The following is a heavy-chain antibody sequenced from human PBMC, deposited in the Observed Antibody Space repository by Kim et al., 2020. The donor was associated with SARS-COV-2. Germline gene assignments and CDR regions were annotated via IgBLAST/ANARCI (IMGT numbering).Heavy chain of an antibody. CDR3: ARDTYYYDSSGSHYYFDY. J-gene: IGHJ4*02. V-gene: IGHV1-46*01. D-gene: IGHD3-22*01. CDR1: GYTFTSYY. Sequence: ASVKVSCKASGYTFTSYYMHWVRQAPGQGLEWMGIINPSGGSTSYAQKFQGRVTMTRDTSTSTVYMELSSLRSEDTAVYYCARDTYYYDSSGSHYYFDYWGQGTLVTVSS. CDR2: INPSGGST.